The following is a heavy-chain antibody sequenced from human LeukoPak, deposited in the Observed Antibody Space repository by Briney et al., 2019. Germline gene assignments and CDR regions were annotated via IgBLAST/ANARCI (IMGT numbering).Heavy chain of an antibody. CDR3: ARGVIRAVAVLGY. Sequence: SETLSLTCAVYGGSFSGFYWSWIRQPPGKGLEWIGEINHSGSPNYNPSLKSRVTISVHTSKNQFSVKLRSVTAADTAMYYCARGVIRAVAVLGYWGQGTLVTVSS. V-gene: IGHV4-34*01. D-gene: IGHD6-19*01. CDR1: GGSFSGFY. J-gene: IGHJ4*02. CDR2: INHSGSP.